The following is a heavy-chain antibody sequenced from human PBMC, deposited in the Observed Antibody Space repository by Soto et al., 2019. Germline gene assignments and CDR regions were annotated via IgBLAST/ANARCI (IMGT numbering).Heavy chain of an antibody. CDR3: AGRGYYYHGGGYYCAFDS. D-gene: IGHD3-22*01. J-gene: IGHJ4*02. CDR1: DFIFSNYG. V-gene: IGHV1-18*01. Sequence: ASVKVSCKASDFIFSNYGITWVRLFPGQVLEWMGWFSAYNGDTNYAQKFQGRVIMTTDTSTTTAYMELRSLRCDDTAVYYLAGRGYYYHGGGYYCAFDSWGQGTQVTVSS. CDR2: FSAYNGDT.